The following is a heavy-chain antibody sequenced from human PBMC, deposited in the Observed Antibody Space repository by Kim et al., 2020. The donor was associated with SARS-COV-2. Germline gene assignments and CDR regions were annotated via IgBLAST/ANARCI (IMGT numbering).Heavy chain of an antibody. CDR2: INAGNGNT. CDR1: GYTFTSYA. V-gene: IGHV1-3*01. CDR3: ARAGYCSVGSCYPVDY. D-gene: IGHD2-15*01. J-gene: IGHJ4*02. Sequence: ASVKVSCKASGYTFTSYAMHWVRQAPGQRLEWMGWINAGNGNTKYSQKFQGRVTITRDTSASTAYMELSSLRSEDTAVYYCARAGYCSVGSCYPVDYWGQGTLVPVSS.